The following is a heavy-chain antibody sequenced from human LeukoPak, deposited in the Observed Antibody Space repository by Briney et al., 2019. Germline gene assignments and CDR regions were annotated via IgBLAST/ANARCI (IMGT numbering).Heavy chain of an antibody. D-gene: IGHD2-2*01. V-gene: IGHV1-24*01. Sequence: ASVKVSFKVSGYTLTELSMHWVRQAPGKGLEWMGGFDPEDGETIYAQKFQGRVTMTEDTSTDTAYMELSSLRSEYTAVYYCATVSPYCSSTSCYDFDYWGQGTLVTVSS. CDR3: ATVSPYCSSTSCYDFDY. CDR2: FDPEDGET. J-gene: IGHJ4*02. CDR1: GYTLTELS.